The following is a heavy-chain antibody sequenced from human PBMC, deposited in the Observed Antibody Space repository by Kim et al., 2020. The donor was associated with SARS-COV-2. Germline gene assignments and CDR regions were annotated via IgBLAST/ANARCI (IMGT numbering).Heavy chain of an antibody. Sequence: SETLSLTCAVYGGSFSGYYWSWIRQPPGKGLEWIGEINHSGSTNYNPSLKSRVTISVDTSKNQFSLKLSSVTAADTAVYYCARFRGGYDDFDYWGQGTLVTVSS. V-gene: IGHV4-34*01. CDR3: ARFRGGYDDFDY. D-gene: IGHD5-12*01. J-gene: IGHJ4*02. CDR1: GGSFSGYY. CDR2: INHSGST.